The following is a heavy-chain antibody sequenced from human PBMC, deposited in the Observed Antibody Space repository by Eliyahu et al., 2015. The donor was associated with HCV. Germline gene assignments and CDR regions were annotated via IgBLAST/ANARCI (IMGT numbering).Heavy chain of an antibody. CDR2: ISAYNGNT. D-gene: IGHD1-14*01. J-gene: IGHJ3*02. CDR1: GYTFTSYG. CDR3: ARNGIIGAFDI. Sequence: QVQLVQSGAEVKKPGASVKVSCKASGYTFTSYGISWVRQAPGQGLEWMGWISAYNGNTNYAQKLQGRVTMTTEHIHDHTLHGPEDPGRADDPAYYCARNGIIGAFDIWGQGTMVTVSS. V-gene: IGHV1-18*01.